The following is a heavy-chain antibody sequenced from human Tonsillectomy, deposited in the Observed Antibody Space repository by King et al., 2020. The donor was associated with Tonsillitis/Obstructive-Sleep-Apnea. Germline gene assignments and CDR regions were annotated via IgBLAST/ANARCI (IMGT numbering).Heavy chain of an antibody. CDR2: IYYSGST. V-gene: IGHV4-39*01. CDR1: GGSISSSSYY. J-gene: IGHJ5*02. CDR3: ARHPLHYYYSNGYYPARWFDP. D-gene: IGHD3-22*01. Sequence: LQLQESGPGLVKPSETLSLTCTVSGGSISSSSYYWGWIRQPPGKGLEWIGSIYYSGSTYYNPSLKSRVTISVDTSKNQFSLKLRSVTAADTAAYYCARHPLHYYYSNGYYPARWFDPWGQGTLVTVSS.